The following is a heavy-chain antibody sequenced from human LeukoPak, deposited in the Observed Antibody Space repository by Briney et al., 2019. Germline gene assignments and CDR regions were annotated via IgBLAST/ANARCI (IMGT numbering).Heavy chain of an antibody. D-gene: IGHD6-19*01. CDR1: GFPISTNG. V-gene: IGHV3-23*01. CDR3: ARGAVYYMDI. Sequence: GGTLRLSCAASGFPISTNGMSWVRQAPGKGLEWVSGIVGGDGGTYYADSVKGRFIISRDNSKNTLYVQMNSLRAEDTAVYYCARGAVYYMDIWGKGTTVTISS. J-gene: IGHJ6*03. CDR2: IVGGDGGT.